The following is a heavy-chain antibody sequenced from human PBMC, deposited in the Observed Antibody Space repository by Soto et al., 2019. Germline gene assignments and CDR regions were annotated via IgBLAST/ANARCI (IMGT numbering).Heavy chain of an antibody. CDR2: IYYSGST. D-gene: IGHD1-1*01. CDR3: ARGIYNWNFAYFDY. V-gene: IGHV4-30-4*01. CDR1: GGSISSGDYY. J-gene: IGHJ4*02. Sequence: SETLSLTCTVSGGSISSGDYYWSWIRQPPGKGLEWIGYIYYSGSTYYNPSLKSRVTISVDTSKNQFSLKLSSVTAADTAVYYCARGIYNWNFAYFDYWGQGTLVTVSS.